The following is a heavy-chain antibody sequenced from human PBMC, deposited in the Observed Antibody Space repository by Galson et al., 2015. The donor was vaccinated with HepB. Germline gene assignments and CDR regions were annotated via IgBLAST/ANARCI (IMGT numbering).Heavy chain of an antibody. Sequence: SLRLSCAASGFAFGAYAMHWVRQTPVKGLECVAYVSHDETKKHYAGSVQGRFTVSRDNSKDTLFLQMNSLRSDDTALYYCATVGWVMTPGFDVWGREAMVTVSS. CDR1: GFAFGAYA. V-gene: IGHV3-30*06. D-gene: IGHD2-21*02. J-gene: IGHJ3*01. CDR2: VSHDETKK. CDR3: ATVGWVMTPGFDV.